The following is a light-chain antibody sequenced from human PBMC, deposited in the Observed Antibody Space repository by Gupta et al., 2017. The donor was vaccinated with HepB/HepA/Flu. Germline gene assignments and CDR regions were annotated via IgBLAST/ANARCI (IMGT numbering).Light chain of an antibody. CDR3: QQCYSAPT. Sequence: DIQMTQSPSSLSASVGDRVTITCRASQTIEKCLDWYQQSPGKAPKLLIYCASTLQSGVPSRFSGSGSGTDFSLTISILQPEDFATYYCQQCYSAPTFGQGTKVEIK. CDR2: CAS. V-gene: IGKV1-39*01. J-gene: IGKJ1*01. CDR1: QTIEKC.